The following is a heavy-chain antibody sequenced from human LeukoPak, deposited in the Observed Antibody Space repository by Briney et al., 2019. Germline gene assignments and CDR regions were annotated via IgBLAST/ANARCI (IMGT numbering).Heavy chain of an antibody. D-gene: IGHD6-19*01. V-gene: IGHV3-30*02. CDR1: GFTFSSYG. J-gene: IGHJ3*02. Sequence: TGGSLRLSCAASGFTFSSYGMYWVRQAPGKGLEWVAFIRYDGSNKYYAESVKGRLTISRDTSKSKLYLQMNSLRVEDTAVYYCAKESSSGWHDAFDIWGQGTMVTVSS. CDR2: IRYDGSNK. CDR3: AKESSSGWHDAFDI.